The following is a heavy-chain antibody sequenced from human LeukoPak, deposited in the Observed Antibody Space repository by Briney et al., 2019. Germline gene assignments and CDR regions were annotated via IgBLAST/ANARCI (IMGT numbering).Heavy chain of an antibody. Sequence: ASVKVSCKASGYIFTDYRLRWVRQAPGQGLEWMGRINPKSGGTNYAQKFQGRVTMTSDTSITTAYMELRRLKSDDTAFYFCATEDSRSGSYYDPWGQGTLVTVSS. D-gene: IGHD1-26*01. CDR1: GYIFTDYR. V-gene: IGHV1-2*06. J-gene: IGHJ5*02. CDR3: ATEDSRSGSYYDP. CDR2: INPKSGGT.